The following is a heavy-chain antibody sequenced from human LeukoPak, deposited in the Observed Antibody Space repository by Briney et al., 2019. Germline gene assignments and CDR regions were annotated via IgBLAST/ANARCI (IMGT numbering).Heavy chain of an antibody. J-gene: IGHJ4*02. CDR3: AKDTKWELNAYYIDY. V-gene: IGHV1-18*01. D-gene: IGHD1-26*01. Sequence: ASVKVSCKASGYTFTSYGISWVRQAPGQGLEWMGWISAYNGNTNYAQKLQGRVTMTTDTSTSTAYMELRSLRSDDTAVYYCAKDTKWELNAYYIDYWGQGTLVTVSS. CDR1: GYTFTSYG. CDR2: ISAYNGNT.